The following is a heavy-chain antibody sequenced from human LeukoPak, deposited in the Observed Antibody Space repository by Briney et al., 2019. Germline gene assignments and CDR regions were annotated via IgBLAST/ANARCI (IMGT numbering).Heavy chain of an antibody. CDR1: GGTFSSYA. D-gene: IGHD5-24*01. CDR3: ARDRRDGYNSFDY. CDR2: IIPIFGTA. V-gene: IGHV1-69*06. Sequence: SVKVSCKASGGTFSSYAISWVRQAPGQGLEWMGGIIPIFGTANYAQKFQGRVTITADKSTSTAYMELSSLRSEDTAVYYCARDRRDGYNSFDYWGQGTLDTVSS. J-gene: IGHJ4*02.